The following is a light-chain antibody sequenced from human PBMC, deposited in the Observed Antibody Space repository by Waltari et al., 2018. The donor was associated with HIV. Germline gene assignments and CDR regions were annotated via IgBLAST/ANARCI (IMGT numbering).Light chain of an antibody. V-gene: IGLV1-47*01. J-gene: IGLJ1*01. Sequence: QSVLTQAPSASGTPGQRVTIPCSGSSLKIGSNHVGWYQEVPGTAPKLRIYKNNQRPSGVPDRFSGSKSGTSASLAISALRSEDEADYYCPTWDDTLTGYVFGTATNVTVL. CDR3: PTWDDTLTGYV. CDR2: KNN. CDR1: SLKIGSNH.